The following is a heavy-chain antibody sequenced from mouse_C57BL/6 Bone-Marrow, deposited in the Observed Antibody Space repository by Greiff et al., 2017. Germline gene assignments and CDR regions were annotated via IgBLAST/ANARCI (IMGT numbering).Heavy chain of an antibody. Sequence: DVHLVESGGDLVKPGGSLKLSCAASGFTFSSYGMSWVRQTPDKRLEWVATISSGGSYTYYPDSVKGRFTISRDNAKNTLYLQMSSLKSEDTAMYYCARGDYDYPLFAYWGQGTLVTVSA. CDR3: ARGDYDYPLFAY. V-gene: IGHV5-6*01. J-gene: IGHJ3*01. CDR2: ISSGGSYT. D-gene: IGHD2-4*01. CDR1: GFTFSSYG.